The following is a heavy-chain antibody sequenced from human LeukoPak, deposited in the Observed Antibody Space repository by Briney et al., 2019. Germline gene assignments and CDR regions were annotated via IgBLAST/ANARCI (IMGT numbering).Heavy chain of an antibody. J-gene: IGHJ4*02. CDR3: ARDWKTNSFDY. CDR1: GFTFSNYD. V-gene: IGHV3-33*08. CDR2: IYYDGSNI. D-gene: IGHD1-1*01. Sequence: PGRSLRLSCAASGFTFSNYDMHWVRQAPGKGLEWVAFIYYDGSNIYYADYVKGRFTISRDISKNTLYLQMDSLRAEDTAIYYCARDWKTNSFDYWGQGTLVTVSS.